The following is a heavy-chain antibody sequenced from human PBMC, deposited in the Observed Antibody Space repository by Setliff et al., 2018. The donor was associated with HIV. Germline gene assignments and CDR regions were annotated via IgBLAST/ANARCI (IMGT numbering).Heavy chain of an antibody. CDR3: VRPVREPVD. CDR1: GFTFSTYW. D-gene: IGHD6-19*01. V-gene: IGHV3-7*03. CDR2: IKPDGREK. Sequence: GGSLRLSCAASGFTFSTYWMNWVRQAPGKGLQWVANIKPDGREKNYVDSVKGRFTISRDNAKNSVYLQMNSLRAEDTAMYYCVRPVREPVDWGRGTLVTVSS. J-gene: IGHJ4*02.